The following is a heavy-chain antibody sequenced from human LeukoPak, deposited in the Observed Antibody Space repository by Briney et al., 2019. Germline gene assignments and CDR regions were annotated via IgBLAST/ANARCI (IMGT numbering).Heavy chain of an antibody. CDR1: GFTFSRCA. CDR2: ISGSGGST. D-gene: IGHD3-3*01. CDR3: AGEVTSYYDFWSGYYSSDYYYYMDV. Sequence: PGGSLRLSCAASGFTFSRCAMSWVRQAPGKGLEWVSAISGSGGSTYYADSVKGRFTISRDNSKNTLYLQMNSLRAEDTALYYCAGEVTSYYDFWSGYYSSDYYYYMDVWGKGTTVTVSS. V-gene: IGHV3-23*01. J-gene: IGHJ6*03.